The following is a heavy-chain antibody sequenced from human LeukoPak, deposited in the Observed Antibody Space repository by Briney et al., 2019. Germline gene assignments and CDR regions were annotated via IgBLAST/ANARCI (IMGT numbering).Heavy chain of an antibody. CDR1: GFTVSSNY. CDR3: ARSKAGEDFDY. CDR2: INHSGST. D-gene: IGHD3-10*01. V-gene: IGHV4-34*01. Sequence: DSLRLSCVASGFTVSSNYMSWVRQPPGKGLEWIGEINHSGSTNYNPSLKSRVTISVDTSKNQFSLKLSSVTAADTAVYYCARSKAGEDFDYWGQGTLVTVSS. J-gene: IGHJ4*02.